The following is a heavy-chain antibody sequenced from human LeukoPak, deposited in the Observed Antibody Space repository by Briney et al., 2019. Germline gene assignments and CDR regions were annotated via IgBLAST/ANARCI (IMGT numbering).Heavy chain of an antibody. CDR3: AAAPLPHSYFDY. Sequence: GGSLRLSCAASGFTFRSYEMNWVRQAPGKGLEWVSYISSSGSTIYYADSVKGRFTISRDNAKNSLYLQMNSLRAEDTAVYYCAAAPLPHSYFDYWGQGTLVTVSS. V-gene: IGHV3-48*03. D-gene: IGHD1-14*01. CDR2: ISSSGSTI. CDR1: GFTFRSYE. J-gene: IGHJ4*02.